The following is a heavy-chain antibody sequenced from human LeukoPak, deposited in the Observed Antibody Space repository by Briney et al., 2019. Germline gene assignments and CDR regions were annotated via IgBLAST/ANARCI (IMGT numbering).Heavy chain of an antibody. CDR3: AKGRLGGSGSYYNVYFDY. CDR1: GFTFSSYG. CDR2: ISYDGSNK. V-gene: IGHV3-30*18. Sequence: GGSLRLSCAASGFTFSSYGMHWVRQAPGKGLEWVAVISYDGSNKYYADSVKGRLTISRDNSKNTLYLQMNSLRAEDTAVYYCAKGRLGGSGSYYNVYFDYWGQGTLVTVSS. J-gene: IGHJ4*02. D-gene: IGHD3-10*01.